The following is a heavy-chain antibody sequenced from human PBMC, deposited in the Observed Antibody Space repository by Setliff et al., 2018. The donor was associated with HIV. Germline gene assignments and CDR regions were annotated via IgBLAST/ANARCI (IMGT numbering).Heavy chain of an antibody. CDR2: IIPIFGTA. Sequence: SVKVSCKASGGTFSSYAISWVRQAPGQGLEWMGGIIPIFGTANYAQKFQGRVTITADESTSTAYLEVSSLRSEDTAVYYCARDPGEGGGGFLEWTIGYYYYMDVWGKGTTVTVSS. J-gene: IGHJ6*03. D-gene: IGHD3-3*01. CDR3: ARDPGEGGGGFLEWTIGYYYYMDV. CDR1: GGTFSSYA. V-gene: IGHV1-69*13.